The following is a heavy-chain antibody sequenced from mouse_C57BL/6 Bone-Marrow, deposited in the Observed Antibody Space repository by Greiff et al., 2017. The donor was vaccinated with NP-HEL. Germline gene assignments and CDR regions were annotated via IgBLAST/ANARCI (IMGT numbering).Heavy chain of an antibody. J-gene: IGHJ1*03. V-gene: IGHV1-9*01. CDR1: GYTSTSYW. CDR3: ARTPPFTTVGADWYFDV. D-gene: IGHD1-1*01. Sequence: VQLQQSGAELMKPGASVKLSCKATGYTSTSYWIEWVKQRPGHGLEWIGEILPGSGSTNYNEKFKGKATFTADTSSNTAYMQLSSLTTEDSAIYYCARTPPFTTVGADWYFDVWGTGTTVTVSS. CDR2: ILPGSGST.